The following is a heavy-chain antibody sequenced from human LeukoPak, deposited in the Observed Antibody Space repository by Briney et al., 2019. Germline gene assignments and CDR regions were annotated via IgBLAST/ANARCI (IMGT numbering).Heavy chain of an antibody. CDR2: MYPNSGNT. CDR1: GYTFTRYD. Sequence: ASVKVSCKASGYTFTRYDINWVRKAAGQGLEWMGWMYPNSGNTGYAQKFEGRVTMTRNTSISTAYMELSSLSSKDTAVYYCARGGSYTNYFYFDLWGRGTLVTVSS. D-gene: IGHD1-26*01. J-gene: IGHJ2*01. CDR3: ARGGSYTNYFYFDL. V-gene: IGHV1-8*01.